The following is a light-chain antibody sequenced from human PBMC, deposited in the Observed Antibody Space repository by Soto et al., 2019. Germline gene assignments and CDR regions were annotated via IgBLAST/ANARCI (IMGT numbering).Light chain of an antibody. Sequence: EIVLTPSPATLSLSPGERATLSCRASQSVSSYLAWYQQKPGQAPRLLIYDASNRATGIPARFSGSGSGTAFTLTISSLEPEDFAVYYCQQRSSWPLITFGQGTRLEIK. CDR1: QSVSSY. CDR3: QQRSSWPLIT. CDR2: DAS. V-gene: IGKV3-11*01. J-gene: IGKJ5*01.